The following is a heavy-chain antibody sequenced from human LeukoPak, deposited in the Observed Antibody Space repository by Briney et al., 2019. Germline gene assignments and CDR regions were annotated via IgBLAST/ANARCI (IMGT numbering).Heavy chain of an antibody. CDR1: GFTFTSYA. Sequence: PGGSLRLSCAASGFTFTSYAMSWVRQAPGKGLEWVSVISGGAGSTYYADSVKGRFTISRDNSKNSLYLQMNSLRDEDTAVYYCARDEDDISGYYFYWGQGTLVTVSS. CDR3: ARDEDDISGYYFY. CDR2: ISGGAGST. J-gene: IGHJ4*02. D-gene: IGHD3-22*01. V-gene: IGHV3-23*01.